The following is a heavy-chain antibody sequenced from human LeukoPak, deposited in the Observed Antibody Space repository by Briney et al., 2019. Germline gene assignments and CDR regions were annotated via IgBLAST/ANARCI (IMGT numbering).Heavy chain of an antibody. J-gene: IGHJ4*02. CDR2: IRYDGSIK. Sequence: GGTLRLSCAASGFTFSSYGMHWVRQAPGKGLEWVAFIRYDGSIKYYADSVKGRFTISRDNSKNTLFLQMNSLRAEDTAVYYCAKYRFGDFDYYPDLDYWGQRTLVTVSS. CDR3: AKYRFGDFDYYPDLDY. V-gene: IGHV3-30*02. D-gene: IGHD3-10*01. CDR1: GFTFSSYG.